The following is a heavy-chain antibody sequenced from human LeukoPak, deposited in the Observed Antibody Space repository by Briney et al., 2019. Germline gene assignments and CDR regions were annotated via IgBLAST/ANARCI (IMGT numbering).Heavy chain of an antibody. CDR1: GGSISSGSYY. J-gene: IGHJ3*02. Sequence: PSETLSLTCTVSGGSISSGSYYWSWIRQPAGKGLEWIGRIYTSGSTNYNPSLKSRVTISVDTSKNQFSLKLSSVTAADTAVYYCARGPARWLVPHAFDIWGQGTMVTVSS. D-gene: IGHD6-19*01. CDR2: IYTSGST. CDR3: ARGPARWLVPHAFDI. V-gene: IGHV4-61*02.